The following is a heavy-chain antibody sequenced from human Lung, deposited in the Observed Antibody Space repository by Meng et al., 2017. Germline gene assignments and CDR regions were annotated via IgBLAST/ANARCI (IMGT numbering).Heavy chain of an antibody. Sequence: QVQLVQSGAEVKKPEAALRVSCKASDYRFTGFGVCWVRQAPGRGLEWMAWLGAHPGDISLAPKFLGRVTVTADTATATAYMDLRSLRSDDPAVYYCARGTPGRSYCDYWGPGTLVTVSS. J-gene: IGHJ4*02. CDR3: ARGTPGRSYCDY. V-gene: IGHV1-18*01. D-gene: IGHD3-10*01. CDR1: DYRFTGFG. CDR2: LGAHPGDI.